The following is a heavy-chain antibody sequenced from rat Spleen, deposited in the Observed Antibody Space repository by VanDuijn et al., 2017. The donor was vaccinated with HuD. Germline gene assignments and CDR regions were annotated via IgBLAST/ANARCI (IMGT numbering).Heavy chain of an antibody. CDR3: AIRSIMYTTDNYYGGDWYFDF. D-gene: IGHD1-6*01. J-gene: IGHJ1*01. CDR1: GFTFNNFW. V-gene: IGHV5-58*01. Sequence: EVQLVESDGGLVQPGRSLKLSCVASGFTFNNFWMYWTRQAPGKGLEWVSSITPDSSRTYYPDSVKGRFTISRDNAKNTQYLQMDSLISEDTATYYCAIRSIMYTTDNYYGGDWYFDFWGPGTMVTVSS. CDR2: ITPDSSRT.